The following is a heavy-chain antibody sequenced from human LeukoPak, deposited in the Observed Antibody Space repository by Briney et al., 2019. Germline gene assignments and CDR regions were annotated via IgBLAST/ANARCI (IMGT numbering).Heavy chain of an antibody. CDR3: ARGKRSGSYYAIYYYYYMDV. CDR2: IILIFGTA. J-gene: IGHJ6*03. Sequence: GASVKVSCKASGGTFSSYAISWVRQAPGEGLEWVGGIILIFGTANNAQKYQGSVTITTDESTSTAYMELSSLRSEDTAVYYCARGKRSGSYYAIYYYYYMDVWGKGTTVTVSS. CDR1: GGTFSSYA. D-gene: IGHD1-26*01. V-gene: IGHV1-69*05.